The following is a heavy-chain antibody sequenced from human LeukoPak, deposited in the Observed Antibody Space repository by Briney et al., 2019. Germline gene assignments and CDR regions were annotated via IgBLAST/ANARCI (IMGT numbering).Heavy chain of an antibody. D-gene: IGHD3-22*01. V-gene: IGHV4-30-2*01. CDR2: IYHSGST. CDR1: GGSISSGGYS. J-gene: IGHJ4*02. CDR3: ARGIPNYYDSSGYLDY. Sequence: SETLSLTCAVSGGSISSGGYSWSWIRQPPGQGLEWIGYIYHSGSTYYNPSLKSRVTISVDRSKNQFSLKLSSVTAADTAVYYCARGIPNYYDSSGYLDYWGQGTLVTVSS.